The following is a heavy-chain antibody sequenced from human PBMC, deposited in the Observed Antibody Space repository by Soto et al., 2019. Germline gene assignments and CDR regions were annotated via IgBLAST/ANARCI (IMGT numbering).Heavy chain of an antibody. CDR2: IDYSGGT. Sequence: TLSLTCTVSRDSISNSDYYWNWIRQSPGKGLEWIASIDYSGGTYYNPSLKSRDIISADTSKNLFSLKLRYVTAADTALYFCAGDGPYYYGMDVWGQGTTVT. V-gene: IGHV4-30-4*01. J-gene: IGHJ6*02. CDR1: RDSISNSDYY. CDR3: AGDGPYYYGMDV.